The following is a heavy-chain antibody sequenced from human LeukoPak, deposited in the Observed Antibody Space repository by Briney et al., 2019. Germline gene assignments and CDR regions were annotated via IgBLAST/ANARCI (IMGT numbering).Heavy chain of an antibody. CDR1: GFTFSDYY. CDR3: ARESSSWHEVRYFDY. V-gene: IGHV3-11*04. CDR2: ISSSGSTI. D-gene: IGHD6-13*01. Sequence: GGSLRLSCAASGFTFSDYYMSWIRQAPGKGLEWVSYISSSGSTIYYADSVKGRFTISRDNAKNSLYLQMNSLRAEDTAVYYCARESSSWHEVRYFDYWGQGTLVTVSS. J-gene: IGHJ4*02.